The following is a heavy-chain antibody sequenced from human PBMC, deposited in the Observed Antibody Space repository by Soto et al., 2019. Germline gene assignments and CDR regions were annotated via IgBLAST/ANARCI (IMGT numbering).Heavy chain of an antibody. D-gene: IGHD2-2*01. V-gene: IGHV1-8*01. CDR3: ARSLGQLPYYFGLDV. J-gene: IGHJ6*02. CDR1: GYTLTSHD. Sequence: ASVKVSCKASGYTLTSHDIHWVRQATGQGLEWMGWMNPNRGNTGYARRFQGRITMTRNTSISTAYMELRSPTSEDMAVYYCARSLGQLPYYFGLDVWGQGTTVTVSS. CDR2: MNPNRGNT.